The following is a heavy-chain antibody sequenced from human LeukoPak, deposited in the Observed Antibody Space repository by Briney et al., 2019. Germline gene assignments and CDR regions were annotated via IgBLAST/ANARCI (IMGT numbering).Heavy chain of an antibody. V-gene: IGHV4-39*01. J-gene: IGHJ4*02. CDR1: GGSISSSSYY. Sequence: PSETLSLTCTVSGGSISSSSYYWGWIRQPPGKGLEWIGSIYYSGSTYYNPSLKSRVTISVDTSKNQFSLKLSSVTAADTAVYYCARSDGYDFWSGYSLLRFDYWGQGTLVTVSS. D-gene: IGHD3-3*01. CDR3: ARSDGYDFWSGYSLLRFDY. CDR2: IYYSGST.